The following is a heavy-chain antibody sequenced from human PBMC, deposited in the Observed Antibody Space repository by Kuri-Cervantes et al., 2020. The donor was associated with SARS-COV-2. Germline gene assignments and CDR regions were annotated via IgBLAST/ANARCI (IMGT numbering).Heavy chain of an antibody. CDR3: AGGIAATNAFDI. J-gene: IGHJ3*02. Sequence: GESLKISCAASGFTLSRYGTHWVRQAPGKGLEWVGFVRRDGSNYYYADSVKGRFTISRDNSKNSLYLEMNSLRAEDTAVYYCAGGIAATNAFDIWGQGTMVTVSS. D-gene: IGHD6-13*01. V-gene: IGHV3-30*02. CDR1: GFTLSRYG. CDR2: VRRDGSNY.